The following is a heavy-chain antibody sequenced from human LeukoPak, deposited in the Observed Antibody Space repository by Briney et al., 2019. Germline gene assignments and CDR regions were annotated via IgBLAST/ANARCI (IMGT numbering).Heavy chain of an antibody. CDR2: IRSSSET. J-gene: IGHJ5*02. D-gene: IGHD5-12*01. V-gene: IGHV3-69-1*01. CDR1: GFSFTNYW. CDR3: ARDAGNSGYGCDL. Sequence: GGSLRLSCAASGFSFTNYWMNWVRQAPGKGLEWVSHIRSSSETFYADSVKGRFTISRDNARNSLYLQVNNLRGEDTAIYYCARDAGNSGYGCDLWGQGTLVTVSS.